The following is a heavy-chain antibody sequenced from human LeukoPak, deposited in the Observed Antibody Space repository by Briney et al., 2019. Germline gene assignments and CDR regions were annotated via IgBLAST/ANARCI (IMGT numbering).Heavy chain of an antibody. Sequence: GASVKVSCKASGGTFSSYAISWVRQATGQGLEWMGWMNPNSGNTGYAQKFQGRVTMTRNTSISTAYMELSSLRSEDTAVYYCARGPPYSGILTGYYSQNWFDPWGQGTLVTVSS. CDR3: ARGPPYSGILTGYYSQNWFDP. D-gene: IGHD3-9*01. CDR1: GGTFSSYA. CDR2: MNPNSGNT. J-gene: IGHJ5*02. V-gene: IGHV1-8*02.